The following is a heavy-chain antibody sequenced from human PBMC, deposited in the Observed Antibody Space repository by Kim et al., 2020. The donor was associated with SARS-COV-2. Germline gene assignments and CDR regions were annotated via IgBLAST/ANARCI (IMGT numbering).Heavy chain of an antibody. CDR1: GFTFGDYA. D-gene: IGHD2-2*01. Sequence: GALRLSCTASGFTFGDYAMSWFRQAPGKGLEWVGFIRSKAYGGTTEYAASVKGRFTISRDDSKSIAYLQMNSLKTEDTAVYYCTRAGCSSTSCYYYYYGMDVWGQGTTVTVSS. CDR2: IRSKAYGGTT. V-gene: IGHV3-49*03. J-gene: IGHJ6*02. CDR3: TRAGCSSTSCYYYYYGMDV.